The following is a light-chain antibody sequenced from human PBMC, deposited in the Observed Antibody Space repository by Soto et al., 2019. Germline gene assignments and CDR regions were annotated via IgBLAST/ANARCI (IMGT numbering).Light chain of an antibody. CDR3: QHYGTSYST. CDR2: GAN. Sequence: EIVLTQSPATLSLSPGERATLSCRASQSIRDRYLAWCQQRPGQAPRLLIHGANSRASGIPDRFSGGGSGTDFTLTISTVEHDDFAVYYCQHYGTSYSTFGQGTKADIK. J-gene: IGKJ2*01. CDR1: QSIRDRY. V-gene: IGKV3-20*01.